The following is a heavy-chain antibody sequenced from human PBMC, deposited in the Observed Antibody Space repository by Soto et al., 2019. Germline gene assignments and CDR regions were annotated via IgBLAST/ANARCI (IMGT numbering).Heavy chain of an antibody. CDR3: ARDRGGGFLNGSGMDV. V-gene: IGHV4-59*01. J-gene: IGHJ6*02. CDR1: GDSISRYY. CDR2: IYYSGET. Sequence: QVQLQESGPGLVKPSETLSLTCTVSGDSISRYYWSWIRLSPGKGLEWIGYIYYSGETNYNPSVTRXVXKXXGRPTNQFSRKLSSVTAADTAVSYCARDRGGGFLNGSGMDVWGQGTTVTVSS. D-gene: IGHD3-10*01.